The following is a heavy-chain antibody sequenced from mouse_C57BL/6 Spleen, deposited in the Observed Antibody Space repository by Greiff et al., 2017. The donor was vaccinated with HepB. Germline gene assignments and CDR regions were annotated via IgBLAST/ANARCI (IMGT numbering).Heavy chain of an antibody. J-gene: IGHJ2*01. D-gene: IGHD1-1*01. V-gene: IGHV1-80*01. Sequence: VQLQQSGAELVKPGASVKISCKASGYAFSSYWMNWVQQRPGKGLEWIGQIYPGDGETNYNGKFKGKATLTADKSSSTAYMQLSSLTSEDSAVYFCARSGVTTVVPDYWGQGTTLTVSS. CDR3: ARSGVTTVVPDY. CDR1: GYAFSSYW. CDR2: IYPGDGET.